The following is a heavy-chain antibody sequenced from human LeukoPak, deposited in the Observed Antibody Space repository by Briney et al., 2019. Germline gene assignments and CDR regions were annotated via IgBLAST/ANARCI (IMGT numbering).Heavy chain of an antibody. CDR2: IRGSGGST. CDR1: GFTFSNYA. CDR3: AKDVWYYYDSSGDYFDY. D-gene: IGHD3-22*01. V-gene: IGHV3-23*01. J-gene: IGHJ4*02. Sequence: PGGSLRLSCAASGFTFSNYAVSWVRQAPGKGLEWVSVIRGSGGSTYYADSVKGRFTISRDNSKNTLYLQMNSLRVEDTAVYYCAKDVWYYYDSSGDYFDYWGQGTLVTVSS.